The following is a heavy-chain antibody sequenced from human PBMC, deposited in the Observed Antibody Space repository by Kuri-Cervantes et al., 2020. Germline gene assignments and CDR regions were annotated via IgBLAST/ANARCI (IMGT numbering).Heavy chain of an antibody. CDR2: IYYSGST. CDR1: GGSFSGYY. D-gene: IGHD5-12*01. V-gene: IGHV4-34*01. CDR3: ARANSGYDFYYYYGMDV. Sequence: SETLSLTCAVYGGSFSGYYWSWIRQPPGKGLEWIGYIYYSGSTYYNPSLKSRVTISVDTSKNQFSLKLSSVTAADTAVYYCARANSGYDFYYYYGMDVWGQGTTVTVSS. J-gene: IGHJ6*02.